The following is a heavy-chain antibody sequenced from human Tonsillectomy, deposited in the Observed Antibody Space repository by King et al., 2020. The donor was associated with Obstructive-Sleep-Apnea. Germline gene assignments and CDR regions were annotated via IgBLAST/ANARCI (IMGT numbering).Heavy chain of an antibody. Sequence: VQLVESGGGLVQPGRSLRLSCAASGFTFDDYAMHWVRPAPGKGLEWVSGISWNCGSIGYADSVKGRVTISRDNAKNSMSLQMNSLRAEDTALYYCAKDLGTRGFDYWGQGTLVTVSS. CDR3: AKDLGTRGFDY. D-gene: IGHD3-16*01. CDR1: GFTFDDYA. J-gene: IGHJ4*02. CDR2: ISWNCGSI. V-gene: IGHV3-9*01.